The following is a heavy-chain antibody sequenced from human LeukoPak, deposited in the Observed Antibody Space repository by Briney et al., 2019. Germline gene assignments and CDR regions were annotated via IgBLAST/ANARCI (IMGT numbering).Heavy chain of an antibody. CDR2: ICGSGDTT. Sequence: GVSLRLSCAASGFIFRNCDMSWVPQAPGKGVEWVSAICGSGDTTHYAVSVKGRFNISRDNSKHTIYVEMNTLRAEDTAVYYCAKWGDCDILTVYYVSDFWGQGALVTVPS. V-gene: IGHV3-23*01. CDR3: AKWGDCDILTVYYVSDF. CDR1: GFIFRNCD. D-gene: IGHD3-9*01. J-gene: IGHJ4*02.